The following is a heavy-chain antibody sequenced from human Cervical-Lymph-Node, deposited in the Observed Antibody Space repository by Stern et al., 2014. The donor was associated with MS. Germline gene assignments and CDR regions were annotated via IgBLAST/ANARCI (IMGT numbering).Heavy chain of an antibody. V-gene: IGHV3-11*01. CDR1: GFIFSDYY. J-gene: IGHJ4*02. CDR3: ARAGGSEDDF. Sequence: QLVESGGGLVKPGGSLRLSCAASGFIFSDYYMNWIRQAPGKGLEWLSYISSRDGTIYYADSVKGRFTISRDNAKKSLYLHMNSLRAEDTAVYYCARAGGSEDDFWGQGTLVTVSS. CDR2: ISSRDGTI. D-gene: IGHD3-10*01.